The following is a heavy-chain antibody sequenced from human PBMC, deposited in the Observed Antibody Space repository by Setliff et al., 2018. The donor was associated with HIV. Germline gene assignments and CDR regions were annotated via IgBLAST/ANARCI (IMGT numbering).Heavy chain of an antibody. CDR1: GGSFSGYY. CDR2: INHSGST. V-gene: IGHV4-34*01. CDR3: ARAGVNFDY. J-gene: IGHJ4*02. Sequence: PSETLSLTCAVHGGSFSGYYWSWIRQPPGKGLEWIGEINHSGSTNYNPSLKSRVTISVDTSKNQFSLKLSSVTAADTAVYYCARAGVNFDYWGQGTLVTVSS. D-gene: IGHD2-21*01.